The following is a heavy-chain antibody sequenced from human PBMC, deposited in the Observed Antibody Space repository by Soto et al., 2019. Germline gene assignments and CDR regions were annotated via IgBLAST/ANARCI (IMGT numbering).Heavy chain of an antibody. J-gene: IGHJ6*02. CDR1: GFTFSSYW. V-gene: IGHV3-7*05. CDR2: IKQDGSEK. CDR3: ARDGGYYYDSSGYTADYGMDV. Sequence: GGSLRLSCAASGFTFSSYWMSWVRQAPGKGLEWVANIKQDGSEKYYVDSVKGRFTISRDNAKNSLYLQMNSLRAEDTAVYYYARDGGYYYDSSGYTADYGMDVWGQGTTVTVSS. D-gene: IGHD3-22*01.